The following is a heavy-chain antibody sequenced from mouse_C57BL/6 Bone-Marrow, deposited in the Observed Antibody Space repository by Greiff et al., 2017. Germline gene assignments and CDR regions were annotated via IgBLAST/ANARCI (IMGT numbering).Heavy chain of an antibody. J-gene: IGHJ3*01. CDR2: INPSSGYT. CDR1: GYTFTSYT. D-gene: IGHD2-1*01. Sequence: QVQLQQSGAELARPGASVKMSCKASGYTFTSYTMHWVKQRPGQGLEWIGYINPSSGYTKYNQKFKDKATLTADKSSSTAYMQLSSLTSEDSAVYYCARTLVGVFAYWGQGTRVTVSA. V-gene: IGHV1-4*01. CDR3: ARTLVGVFAY.